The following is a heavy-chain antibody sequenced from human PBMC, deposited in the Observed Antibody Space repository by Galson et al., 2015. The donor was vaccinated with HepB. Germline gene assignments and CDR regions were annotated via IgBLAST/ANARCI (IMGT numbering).Heavy chain of an antibody. CDR2: INAGNGNT. D-gene: IGHD1-26*01. CDR3: AREWVVGAYNWFDP. J-gene: IGHJ5*02. V-gene: IGHV1-3*01. CDR1: GYTFTSYA. Sequence: SVKVSCKASGYTFTSYAMHWVRQAPGQRLEWMGWINAGNGNTKYSQKFQGRVTITRDTSASTAYMELSSLRSEDTAVYYCAREWVVGAYNWFDPWGQGTLVTVSS.